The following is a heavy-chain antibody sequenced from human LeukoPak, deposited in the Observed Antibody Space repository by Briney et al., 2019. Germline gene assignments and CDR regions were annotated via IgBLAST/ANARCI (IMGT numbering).Heavy chain of an antibody. V-gene: IGHV3-23*01. CDR3: ETYYYDSSGYYYTAPFDY. D-gene: IGHD3-22*01. J-gene: IGHJ4*02. CDR2: ISGSGGST. Sequence: GGSLRLSCAASGFTFSSYAMSWLRQAPGKGLEWFAAISGSGGSTYYADSVKGRFTSCRETSKNTLYLQMNSLRAEDTAVYYCETYYYDSSGYYYTAPFDYWGQGTLVTVSS. CDR1: GFTFSSYA.